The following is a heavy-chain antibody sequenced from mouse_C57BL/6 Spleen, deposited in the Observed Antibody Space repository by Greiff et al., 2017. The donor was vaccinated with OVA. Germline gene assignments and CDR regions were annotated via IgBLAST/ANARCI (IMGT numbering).Heavy chain of an antibody. CDR2: IWSGGST. CDR3: ARPHYCGGIPFAY. Sequence: VQLQQSGPGLVQPSQSLSITCTVSGFSLTSDGVHWVRQSPGKGLEWLGVIWSGGSTDYNAAFISRLSISKDNSKSHVFLKMNSLQADDTAIYYCARPHYCGGIPFAYWGQGTLVTVSA. D-gene: IGHD1-1*01. CDR1: GFSLTSDG. V-gene: IGHV2-2*01. J-gene: IGHJ3*01.